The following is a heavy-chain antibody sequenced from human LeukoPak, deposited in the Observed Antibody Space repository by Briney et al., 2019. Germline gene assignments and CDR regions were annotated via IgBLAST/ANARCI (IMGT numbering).Heavy chain of an antibody. D-gene: IGHD5-24*01. Sequence: SQTLSLTCAVSGGSINRGCHLWSWIRQPPGKALEWIGSINYSGTNYYNPSLKSRLSMSVDTSKNQFSLNLNSVTAADTAVYYCARSQRWLQRTYYYMDVWGKGTTVTISS. J-gene: IGHJ6*03. V-gene: IGHV4-30-4*07. CDR3: ARSQRWLQRTYYYMDV. CDR2: INYSGTN. CDR1: GGSINRGCHL.